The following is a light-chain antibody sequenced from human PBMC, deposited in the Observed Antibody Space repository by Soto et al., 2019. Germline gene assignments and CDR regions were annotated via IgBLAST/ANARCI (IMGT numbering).Light chain of an antibody. CDR2: NNN. CDR3: GTWDSSLSVFV. J-gene: IGLJ1*01. Sequence: QSVLTQPPSVSAAPGQKVTISCSGSTSNIGNDYVSWFQQLPGTAPKLLIYNNNQRPSGIPDRFSGSKFGTSGTLAITGLQTGDEADYYCGTWDSSLSVFVFGTGTKVTVL. CDR1: TSNIGNDY. V-gene: IGLV1-51*01.